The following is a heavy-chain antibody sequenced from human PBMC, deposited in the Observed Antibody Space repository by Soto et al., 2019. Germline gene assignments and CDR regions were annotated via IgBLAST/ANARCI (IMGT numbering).Heavy chain of an antibody. Sequence: EVQLVEAGGGLVQPGGSLRLSCAASGLTFSKYWMTWVRQAPGKGLEWVATIKHDGSEKSNLDSVEGRFTISRDNAKNALSLQMNSLRVEDTAVYFCASVPGSPGYHGLDVWGQGTTVTVSS. CDR3: ASVPGSPGYHGLDV. CDR2: IKHDGSEK. D-gene: IGHD6-19*01. CDR1: GLTFSKYW. J-gene: IGHJ6*02. V-gene: IGHV3-7*03.